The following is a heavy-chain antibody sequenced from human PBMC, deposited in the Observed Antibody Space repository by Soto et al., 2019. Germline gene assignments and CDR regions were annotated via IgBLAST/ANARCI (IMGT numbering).Heavy chain of an antibody. Sequence: SETLSLTCTVSGASIISSSYYWGWIRQPPGKGLEWIGSINYSGSTYYNPSLKSRVTISADTSKNQFSLKLRSVTAADTAVYYCARERLAVAGKGGWFDPWGLETLVTVSS. D-gene: IGHD6-19*01. CDR1: GASIISSSYY. J-gene: IGHJ5*02. CDR2: INYSGST. CDR3: ARERLAVAGKGGWFDP. V-gene: IGHV4-39*02.